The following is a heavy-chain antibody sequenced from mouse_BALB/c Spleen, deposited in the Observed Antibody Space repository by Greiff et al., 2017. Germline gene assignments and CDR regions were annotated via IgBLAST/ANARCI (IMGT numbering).Heavy chain of an antibody. D-gene: IGHD2-1*01. CDR2: ISSGSSTI. Sequence: EVMLVESGGGLVQPGGSRKLSCAASGFTFSSFGMHWVRQAPEKGLEWVAYISSGSSTIYYADTVKGRFTISRDNPKNTLFLQMTSLRSEDTAMYYCARLGGNYDYYAIDYWGEGTSVTVSS. CDR3: ARLGGNYDYYAIDY. J-gene: IGHJ4*01. CDR1: GFTFSSFG. V-gene: IGHV5-17*02.